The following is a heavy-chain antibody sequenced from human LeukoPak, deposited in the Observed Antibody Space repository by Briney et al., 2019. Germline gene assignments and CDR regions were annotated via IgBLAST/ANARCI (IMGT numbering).Heavy chain of an antibody. J-gene: IGHJ4*02. CDR2: MFYGGGT. V-gene: IGHV4-31*03. D-gene: IGHD3-16*02. CDR3: ARGDPLRY. CDR1: GGAISSGGYY. Sequence: PSETLSLTCTVSGGAISSGGYYWSWIRQHPEKGPEWIGHMFYGGGTYYNPSLKSRVSMSVDTSQNHFSLKLTSVTAADTAVYYCARGDPLRYWGQGIRVTVSS.